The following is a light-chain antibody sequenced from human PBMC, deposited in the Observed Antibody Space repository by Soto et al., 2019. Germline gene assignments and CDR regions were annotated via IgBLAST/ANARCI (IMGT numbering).Light chain of an antibody. J-gene: IGKJ2*01. CDR2: GAS. V-gene: IGKV3-20*01. Sequence: DIVLTQSPGTLSLSPGERATLSCRASQSVSRSYLAWYQQKPGQAPRILIYGASSRATGIPDRFSGSGSGIYFTLTISRLEPEDFAEYYCQQYGSSSYTFGQGTKLEIK. CDR1: QSVSRSY. CDR3: QQYGSSSYT.